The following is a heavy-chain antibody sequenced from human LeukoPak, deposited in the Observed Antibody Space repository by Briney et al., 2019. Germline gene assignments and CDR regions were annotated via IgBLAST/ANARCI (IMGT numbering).Heavy chain of an antibody. D-gene: IGHD5-24*01. J-gene: IGHJ4*02. V-gene: IGHV4-39*01. CDR2: IYYSGST. CDR1: GGSISSSSYY. Sequence: TSETLSLTCTVAGGSISSSSYYWGWIRQPPGNGLEWIGSIYYSGSTYYNPSLKSRVTISVDTSKNQFSLKLSSVTAADTAVYYCARVGSGDGYKISFDYWGQGTLVTVSS. CDR3: ARVGSGDGYKISFDY.